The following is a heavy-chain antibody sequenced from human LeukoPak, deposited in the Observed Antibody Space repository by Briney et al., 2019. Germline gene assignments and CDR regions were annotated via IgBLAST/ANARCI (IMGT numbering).Heavy chain of an antibody. CDR3: ARRMAVGGPGYFDY. J-gene: IGHJ4*02. V-gene: IGHV6-1*01. D-gene: IGHD6-19*01. CDR2: TYYRSKWCS. Sequence: SQTHSLTCVISGDSVSSNTATWNWIRQSPSRGLEWLGRTYYRSKWCSDYALSVRSRIIVNPDTSKNQFSLQVNSVTPEDTAVYFCARRMAVGGPGYFDYWSQGSLVIVSA. CDR1: GDSVSSNTAT.